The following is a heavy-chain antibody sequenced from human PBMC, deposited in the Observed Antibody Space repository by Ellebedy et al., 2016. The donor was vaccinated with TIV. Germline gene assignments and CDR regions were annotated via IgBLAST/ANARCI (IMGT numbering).Heavy chain of an antibody. D-gene: IGHD5-12*01. CDR3: ARSGGYSDYADFYNALGV. V-gene: IGHV4-30-4*01. Sequence: SETLSLXCTVSGGSISRSDHYWSWIRQPPGKGLEWIGYIYYNGRTYYSPSLKSRVSISIDTYKNQFSLKLSSVTAADTAVYYCARSGGYSDYADFYNALGVWGQGTTVTVSS. J-gene: IGHJ6*02. CDR1: GGSISRSDHY. CDR2: IYYNGRT.